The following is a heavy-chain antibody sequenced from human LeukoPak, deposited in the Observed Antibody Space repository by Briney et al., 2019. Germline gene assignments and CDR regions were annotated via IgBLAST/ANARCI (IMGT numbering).Heavy chain of an antibody. CDR3: ARDPGRGIVVVPAAMRGGMDV. CDR1: GFTFSDYY. Sequence: GGSLRLSCAASGFTFSDYYMSWIRQAPGKGLEWVSYISSSGSTIYYADSVKGRFTISRDNAKNSLYLQMNSLRAEDTAVYYCARDPGRGIVVVPAAMRGGMDVWGQGTTVTVSS. V-gene: IGHV3-11*04. CDR2: ISSSGSTI. J-gene: IGHJ6*02. D-gene: IGHD2-2*01.